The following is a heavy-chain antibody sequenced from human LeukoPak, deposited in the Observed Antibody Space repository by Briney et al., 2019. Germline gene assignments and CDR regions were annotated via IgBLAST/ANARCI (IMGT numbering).Heavy chain of an antibody. Sequence: SVKVSCKASGGTFSSYTISWVRQAPGQGLEWMGRIIPILGIANYAQKFQGRVTITADKSTSTAYMELSSLRSKDTAVYYCAEHNYGDYDVFDYWGQGTLVTVSS. CDR3: AEHNYGDYDVFDY. J-gene: IGHJ4*02. D-gene: IGHD4-17*01. V-gene: IGHV1-69*02. CDR1: GGTFSSYT. CDR2: IIPILGIA.